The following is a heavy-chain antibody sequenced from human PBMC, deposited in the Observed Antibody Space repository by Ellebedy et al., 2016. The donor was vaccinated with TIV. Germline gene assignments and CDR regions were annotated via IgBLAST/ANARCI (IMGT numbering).Heavy chain of an antibody. CDR2: INPNSGGT. J-gene: IGHJ5*02. CDR3: ARDYIPRSYDFWSGYSGGNWFNP. Sequence: ASVKVSXKASGYTFTGYYMHWVRQAPGQGLEWMGWINPNSGGTNYAQKFQGRVTMTRDTSISTAYMELSRLRSDDTAVYYCARDYIPRSYDFWSGYSGGNWFNPWGQGTLVTVSS. D-gene: IGHD3-3*01. CDR1: GYTFTGYY. V-gene: IGHV1-2*02.